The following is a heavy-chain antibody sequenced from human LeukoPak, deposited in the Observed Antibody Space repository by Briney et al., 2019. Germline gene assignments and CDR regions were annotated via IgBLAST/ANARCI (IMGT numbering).Heavy chain of an antibody. CDR2: IIPIFGTA. V-gene: IGHV1-69*05. D-gene: IGHD3-22*01. CDR3: ARETSYYDSSGSLVY. CDR1: GGTFSSYA. J-gene: IGHJ4*02. Sequence: GASVKVSCKASGGTFSSYAISWVRQAPGQGLEWMGGIIPIFGTANYAQKLQGRVTMTTDTSTSTAYMELRSLRSDDTAVYYCARETSYYDSSGSLVYWGQGTLVTVSS.